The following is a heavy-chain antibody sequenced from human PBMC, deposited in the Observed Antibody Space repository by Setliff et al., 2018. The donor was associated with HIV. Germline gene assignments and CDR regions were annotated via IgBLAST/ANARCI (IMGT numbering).Heavy chain of an antibody. V-gene: IGHV1-18*01. CDR2: IGTYNGDT. D-gene: IGHD3-10*01. CDR3: AREGLWFGDRGYYMDV. J-gene: IGHJ6*03. CDR1: GYTFTSSG. Sequence: ASVKVSCKASGYTFTSSGITWVRQAPGQGLEWMGWIGTYNGDTNYAQKFQGRVTMTTDTSTSTAYMELRSLISDDTAVYYCAREGLWFGDRGYYMDVWGTRTAVTVSS.